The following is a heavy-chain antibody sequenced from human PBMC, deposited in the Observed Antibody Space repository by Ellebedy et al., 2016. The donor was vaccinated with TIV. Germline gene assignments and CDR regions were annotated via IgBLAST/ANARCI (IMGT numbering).Heavy chain of an antibody. J-gene: IGHJ6*02. CDR2: IIPIFGTA. CDR1: GGTFSSYA. V-gene: IGHV1-69*13. CDR3: ARDRCVGYSSSCGMDV. D-gene: IGHD6-13*01. Sequence: AASVKVSCKASGGTFSSYAISWVRQAPGQGLEWMGGIIPIFGTANYAQKFQGRVTITADESTSTAYMELSSLRSEDTAVYYCARDRCVGYSSSCGMDVWGQGTTVTVSS.